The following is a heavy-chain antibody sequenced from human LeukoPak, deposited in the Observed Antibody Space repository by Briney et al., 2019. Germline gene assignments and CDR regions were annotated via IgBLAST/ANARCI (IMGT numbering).Heavy chain of an antibody. D-gene: IGHD3-22*01. V-gene: IGHV1-2*02. Sequence: GASVKVSCKASGYTFTGYYMHWVRQAPGQGLEWMGWINPNSGGTNYAQKFQGRVTMTRDTSISTAYMELSRLRCDDTAVCYCATDSSGFYHGEDYWGQGTLVTVSS. J-gene: IGHJ4*02. CDR3: ATDSSGFYHGEDY. CDR1: GYTFTGYY. CDR2: INPNSGGT.